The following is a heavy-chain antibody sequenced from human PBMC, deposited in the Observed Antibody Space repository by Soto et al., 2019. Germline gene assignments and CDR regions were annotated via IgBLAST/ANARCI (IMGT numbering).Heavy chain of an antibody. Sequence: KTSETLSLTSTVSGGSISSGGYSWSWIWQSPEKGLEWLGCIYPTGSTYYHPSLKSRVTISIDTSRNQFSLNLTSVTAADTAVYYCARAPPGPSPRWVLWGQGTTVTVSS. V-gene: IGHV4-30-2*06. J-gene: IGHJ6*02. D-gene: IGHD3-10*01. CDR2: IYPTGST. CDR3: ARAPPGPSPRWVL. CDR1: GGSISSGGYS.